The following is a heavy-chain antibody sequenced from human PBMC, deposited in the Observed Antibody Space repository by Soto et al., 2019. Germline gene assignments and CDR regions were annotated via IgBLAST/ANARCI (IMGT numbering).Heavy chain of an antibody. CDR1: GYTFTSYY. J-gene: IGHJ6*02. D-gene: IGHD3-3*01. V-gene: IGHV1-46*01. CDR2: INPSGGST. Sequence: ASVKVSCKASGYTFTSYYMHWVRQAPGQGLEWMGIINPSGGSTSYAQKFQGRVTMTRDTSTSTVYMELSSLRSEDTAVYYCARDREATIFGVVNLSWLGGMDVWGQGTTVTVSS. CDR3: ARDREATIFGVVNLSWLGGMDV.